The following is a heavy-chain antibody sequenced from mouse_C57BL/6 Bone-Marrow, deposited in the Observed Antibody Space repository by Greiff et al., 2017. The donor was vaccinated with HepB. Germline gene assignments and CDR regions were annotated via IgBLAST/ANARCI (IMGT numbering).Heavy chain of an antibody. Sequence: QVQLPQSGAELAKPGASVKLSFKASGYPFTSYWMHWVKQGPGQGLEWIGYINPSSGYTKYNQKFKDKATLTADKSSSTAYMQLSSLTYEDSAVYYCARKLRLPFAYWGQGTLVTVSA. CDR2: INPSSGYT. V-gene: IGHV1-7*01. CDR1: GYPFTSYW. D-gene: IGHD3-2*02. J-gene: IGHJ3*01. CDR3: ARKLRLPFAY.